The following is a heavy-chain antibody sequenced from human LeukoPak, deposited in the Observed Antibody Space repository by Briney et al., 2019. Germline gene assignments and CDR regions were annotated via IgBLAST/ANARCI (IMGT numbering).Heavy chain of an antibody. V-gene: IGHV3-15*01. CDR3: TTVATVTTNYFDY. D-gene: IGHD4-17*01. CDR2: IKSKTDGCTT. CDR1: GFTFSNAW. Sequence: GGSLRLSCAASGFTFSNAWMSWVRQAPGKGLEWVGRIKSKTDGCTTDYAAPVKGIFTISRDDSKNTLYLQMNSLKTEDTAVYYCTTVATVTTNYFDYWGQGTLVTVSS. J-gene: IGHJ4*02.